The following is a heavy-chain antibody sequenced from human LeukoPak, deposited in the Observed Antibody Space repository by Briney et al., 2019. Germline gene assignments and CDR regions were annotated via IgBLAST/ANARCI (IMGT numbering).Heavy chain of an antibody. CDR2: IYYRRST. J-gene: IGHJ6*03. D-gene: IGHD3-3*01. CDR3: ARSSTYYDFWSGYRRGYYMDV. V-gene: IGHV4-59*11. CDR1: GGSFSSHY. Sequence: SETLSLTCAVSGGSFSSHYWGSIRQPPAKGVGRIGYIYYRRSTNYNPSLKSRVTISVDTSKNQFSLKLSSVTAGDTAVYYWARSSTYYDFWSGYRRGYYMDVWGKGTTVTVSS.